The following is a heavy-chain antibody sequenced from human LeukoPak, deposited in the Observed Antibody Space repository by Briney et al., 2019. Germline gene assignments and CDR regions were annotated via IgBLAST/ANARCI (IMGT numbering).Heavy chain of an antibody. D-gene: IGHD1-26*01. Sequence: GGSLRLSCAASGFTFSSYWMNWVRQAPGKGLEWVANIKQDGSEKKYVDSVKGRFTISRDNAKNSLYLQMNSLRAEDTAVYYCGRSLDGGGSHYDYFDYWGQGTLVTVSS. CDR3: GRSLDGGGSHYDYFDY. V-gene: IGHV3-7*01. CDR2: IKQDGSEK. J-gene: IGHJ4*02. CDR1: GFTFSSYW.